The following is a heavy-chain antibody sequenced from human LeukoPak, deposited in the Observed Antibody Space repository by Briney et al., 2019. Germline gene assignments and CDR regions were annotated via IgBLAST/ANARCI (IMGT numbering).Heavy chain of an antibody. D-gene: IGHD5-24*01. V-gene: IGHV3-21*01. CDR3: ARARGDGYNWFDP. CDR2: ISSSSSYI. J-gene: IGHJ5*02. Sequence: GGSLRLSCAASGFTFSSYSMNWVRQAPGKGLEWVSSISSSSSYIYYADSVKGRFTISRDNAKNSLYLQMNSLRAEDTAVYYCARARGDGYNWFDPWGQGTLVTVSS. CDR1: GFTFSSYS.